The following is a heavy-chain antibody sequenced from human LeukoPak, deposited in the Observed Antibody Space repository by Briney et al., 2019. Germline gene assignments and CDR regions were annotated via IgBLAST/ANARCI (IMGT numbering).Heavy chain of an antibody. D-gene: IGHD1-26*01. V-gene: IGHV3-9*01. Sequence: PGGSLRLSCEASGFTFTSYGVHWVRQAPGKGLEWVSGISWNSGSIGYADSVKGRFTISRDNAKNSLYLQMNSLRAEDTALYYCAKEGEPWELGYFDYWGQGTLVTVSS. CDR3: AKEGEPWELGYFDY. CDR1: GFTFTSYG. J-gene: IGHJ4*02. CDR2: ISWNSGSI.